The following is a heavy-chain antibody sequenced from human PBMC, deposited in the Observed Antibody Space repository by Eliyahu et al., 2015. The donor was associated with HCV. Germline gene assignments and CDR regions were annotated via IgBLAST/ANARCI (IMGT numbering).Heavy chain of an antibody. V-gene: IGHV3-23*01. J-gene: IGHJ4*02. CDR3: AKFYYGSGSYYFSPSDY. CDR1: GFTFSXXA. CDR2: ISGSGGST. Sequence: EVQLLESGGGLVQPGXSLRLSCAASGFTFSXXAMSWVRQAPGKGLEWVSAISGSGGSTYYADSVKGRFTISRDNSKNTLYLQMNSLRAEDTAVYYCAKFYYGSGSYYFSPSDYWGQGTLVTVSS. D-gene: IGHD3-10*01.